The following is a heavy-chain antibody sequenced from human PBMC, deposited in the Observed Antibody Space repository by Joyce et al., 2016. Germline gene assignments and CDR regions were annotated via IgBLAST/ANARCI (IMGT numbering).Heavy chain of an antibody. CDR2: SYSDGSE. V-gene: IGHV3-53*01. D-gene: IGHD5-12*01. Sequence: EVQLVESGGGLIQPGGSLRRSCAASGFTVSTNYMTWVRQAPGKGLGWVSVSYSDGSEYDADSVKGRCTISRDNSKNTLYLQMNRLRAEDTAVYYCARRRGYSCYCLDYWGQGTLVTVSS. CDR3: ARRRGYSCYCLDY. CDR1: GFTVSTNY. J-gene: IGHJ4*02.